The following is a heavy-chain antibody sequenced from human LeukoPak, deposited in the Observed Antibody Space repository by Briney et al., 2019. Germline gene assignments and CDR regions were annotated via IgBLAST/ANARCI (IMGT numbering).Heavy chain of an antibody. CDR3: ARDRVVVPAANAFDI. CDR2: IYTSGST. J-gene: IGHJ3*02. D-gene: IGHD2-2*01. CDR1: GGSISSGRYY. Sequence: SETLSLTCTVSGGSISSGRYYWSWIRQPAGKGLEWIGRIYTSGSTNYYPSLKSRVTISVDTSKNQFSLKLSSVTAADTAVYYCARDRVVVPAANAFDIWGQGTMVTVSS. V-gene: IGHV4-61*02.